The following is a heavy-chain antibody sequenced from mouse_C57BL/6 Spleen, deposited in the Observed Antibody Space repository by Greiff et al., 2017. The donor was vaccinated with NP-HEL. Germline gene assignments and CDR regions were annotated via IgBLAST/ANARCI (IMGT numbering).Heavy chain of an antibody. V-gene: IGHV1-55*01. J-gene: IGHJ2*01. CDR1: GYTFTSYW. D-gene: IGHD1-1*01. CDR3: AREDYGSSYDY. Sequence: QVQLQQPGAELVKPGASVKMSCKASGYTFTSYWITWVKQRPGQGLEWIGDIYPGSGSTNYNEKFKSKATLTVDTSASTAYMQLSSLTSEDSAVYYCAREDYGSSYDYWGQGTTLTVSS. CDR2: IYPGSGST.